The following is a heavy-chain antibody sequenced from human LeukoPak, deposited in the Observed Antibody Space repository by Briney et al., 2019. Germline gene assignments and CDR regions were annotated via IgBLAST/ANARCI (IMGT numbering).Heavy chain of an antibody. Sequence: SETLSLTCTVSGGSISSGDYYWTWIRQPPGKGLEWIAYIYYTGSTYYNPSLKSRVTISVDTSKNQFSLKLSSVTAADTAVYYCAKHSSGYYYWGQGTLVTVSS. CDR1: GGSISSGDYY. CDR2: IYYTGST. J-gene: IGHJ4*02. CDR3: AKHSSGYYY. V-gene: IGHV4-30-4*01. D-gene: IGHD3-22*01.